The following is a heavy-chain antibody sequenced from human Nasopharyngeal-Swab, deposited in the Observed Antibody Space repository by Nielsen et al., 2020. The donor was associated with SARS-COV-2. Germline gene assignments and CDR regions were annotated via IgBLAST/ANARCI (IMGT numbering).Heavy chain of an antibody. CDR1: GSTVNTNY. CDR3: AKILRPGAGYFDS. Sequence: GESLKISCAASGSTVNTNYMSWVRQAPGKGLEWVSIIYSDGSTYYAGSVKGRFTISKDNSKNTLYLQMGSLRADDTAVYFCAKILRPGAGYFDSWGQGTLVTVSS. CDR2: IYSDGST. D-gene: IGHD7-27*01. J-gene: IGHJ4*02. V-gene: IGHV3-53*01.